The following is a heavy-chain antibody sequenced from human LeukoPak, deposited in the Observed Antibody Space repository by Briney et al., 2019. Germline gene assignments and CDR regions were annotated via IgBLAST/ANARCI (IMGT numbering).Heavy chain of an antibody. CDR3: ARPSSGWYYFDY. J-gene: IGHJ4*02. D-gene: IGHD6-19*01. V-gene: IGHV4-39*01. CDR2: IYYSGST. Sequence: SETLSLTCTVSGGSISSSSYYWGWIRQPPGKVLEWIGSIYYSGSTYYNPSLKSRVTISVDTSKNQFSLKLSSVTAADTAVYYCARPSSGWYYFDYWGQGTLVTVSS. CDR1: GGSISSSSYY.